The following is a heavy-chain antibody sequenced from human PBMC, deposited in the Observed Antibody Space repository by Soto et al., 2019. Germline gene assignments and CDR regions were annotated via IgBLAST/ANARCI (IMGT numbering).Heavy chain of an antibody. CDR1: AGPITTCSYY. Sequence: SESLSRTFSLSAGPITTCSYYPCWIRPSPAKVLQGIVCHFYNRSTYYNPSLKSRVTISVDTSKDQLSLRLRSVTAADTAVYFCARHVFLLPAAMKDWFDPWGQGTLVTVSS. J-gene: IGHJ5*02. V-gene: IGHV4-39*01. CDR3: ARHVFLLPAAMKDWFDP. CDR2: HFYNRST. D-gene: IGHD2-2*01.